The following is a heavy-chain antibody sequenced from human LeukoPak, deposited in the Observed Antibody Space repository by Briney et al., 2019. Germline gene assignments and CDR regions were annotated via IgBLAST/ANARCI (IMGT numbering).Heavy chain of an antibody. CDR2: IYYSGST. Sequence: PSETLSLTCTVSGDSISSFYWSWIRQPPGKGLEWIGYIYYSGSTNYNPSLKSRVTISVDTSKNQFSLTLTSVTAADTAVYYCARHSSGTRGWFDPWGQGTLVTVSS. CDR1: GDSISSFY. J-gene: IGHJ5*02. CDR3: ARHSSGTRGWFDP. D-gene: IGHD6-19*01. V-gene: IGHV4-59*08.